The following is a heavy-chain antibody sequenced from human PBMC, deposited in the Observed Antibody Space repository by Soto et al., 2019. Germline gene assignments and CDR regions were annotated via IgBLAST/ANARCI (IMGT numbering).Heavy chain of an antibody. CDR1: GYSISSGYY. V-gene: IGHV4-38-2*02. CDR2: IYHSGST. D-gene: IGHD2-21*02. CDR3: AREGTAMGGLYYYYGMDV. Sequence: SETLSLTCAVSGYSISSGYYWGWIRQPPGKGLEWIGSIYHSGSTYYNPSLKSRVTISVDTSKNQLSLKLSSVTAADTAVYYCAREGTAMGGLYYYYGMDVWGQGTTVTVSS. J-gene: IGHJ6*02.